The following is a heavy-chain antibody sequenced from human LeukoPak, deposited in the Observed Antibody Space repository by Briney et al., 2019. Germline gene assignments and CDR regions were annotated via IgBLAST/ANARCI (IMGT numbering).Heavy chain of an antibody. CDR3: ARFGYSGWNLEY. CDR1: GFSFRDFW. J-gene: IGHJ4*02. CDR2: INQGGSLN. V-gene: IGHV3-7*01. Sequence: GGSLRLSCAASGFSFRDFWMSWVRQSPGKWLEWVASINQGGSLNYYVDSVKGRFTISRDDAKSSLYVRMDSLRDEDTAVYYCARFGYSGWNLEYWGQGTLVTVSS. D-gene: IGHD5-12*01.